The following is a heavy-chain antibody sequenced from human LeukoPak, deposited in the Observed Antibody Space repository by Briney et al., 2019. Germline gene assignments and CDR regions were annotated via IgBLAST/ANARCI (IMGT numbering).Heavy chain of an antibody. CDR1: GFTFNSYT. CDR3: AKGVGALGLVAFDI. CDR2: ISGSGGST. D-gene: IGHD1-26*01. J-gene: IGHJ3*02. Sequence: GGSLRLSCAASGFTFNSYTMNWVRQAPGKGLEWVSAISGSGGSTYYADSVKGRFTISRDNSKNTLYLQMNSLRAEDTAVYYCAKGVGALGLVAFDIWGQGTMVTVSS. V-gene: IGHV3-23*01.